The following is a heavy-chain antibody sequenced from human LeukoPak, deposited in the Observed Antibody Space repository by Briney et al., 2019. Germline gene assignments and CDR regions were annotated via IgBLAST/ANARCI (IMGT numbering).Heavy chain of an antibody. Sequence: GGSLRLSCAASGFTFSSYSMNWVRQAPGEGLEWVANIKQDGSEKNYVGSVKGRFTIARDNAKNSLYLQMNGLRAEDTAVYYCARVGPWVNPDYYYYYMDVWGKGTTVTVSS. V-gene: IGHV3-7*03. CDR1: GFTFSSYS. J-gene: IGHJ6*03. CDR2: IKQDGSEK. D-gene: IGHD1-14*01. CDR3: ARVGPWVNPDYYYYYMDV.